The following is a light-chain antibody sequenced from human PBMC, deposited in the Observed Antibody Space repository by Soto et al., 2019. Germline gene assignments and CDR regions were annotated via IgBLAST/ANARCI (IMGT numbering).Light chain of an antibody. V-gene: IGLV1-40*01. J-gene: IGLJ1*01. CDR3: QSYDSSLSGYV. Sequence: SVLTQPRSVTGAPGQRVTISCNGSSSNIGAGYDVHWYQQLPGAAPKLLIYGNSNRPSGVPDRFSGSKSGTSASLAITGLQAEDEADYYCQSYDSSLSGYVFGTGTKVTVL. CDR1: SSNIGAGYD. CDR2: GNS.